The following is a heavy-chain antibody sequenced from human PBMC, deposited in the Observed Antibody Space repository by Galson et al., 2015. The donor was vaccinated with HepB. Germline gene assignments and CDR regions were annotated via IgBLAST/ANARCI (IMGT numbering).Heavy chain of an antibody. CDR2: ISGSGGST. V-gene: IGHV3-23*01. Sequence: SLRLSCAASGFTFSSYAMSWVRQAPGKGLEWVSAISGSGGSTYYADSVKGRFTISRDNSKNTLYLQMNSLRAEDTAVYYCANGWRAYYYDSSGYYYPSYHPDAFDIWGQGTMVTVSS. D-gene: IGHD3-22*01. CDR3: ANGWRAYYYDSSGYYYPSYHPDAFDI. CDR1: GFTFSSYA. J-gene: IGHJ3*02.